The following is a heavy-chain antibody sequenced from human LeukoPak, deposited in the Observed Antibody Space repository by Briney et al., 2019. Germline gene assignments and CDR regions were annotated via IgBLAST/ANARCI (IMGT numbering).Heavy chain of an antibody. CDR1: GFTFSSYA. D-gene: IGHD3-16*02. J-gene: IGHJ4*02. Sequence: GSLRLSCAASGFTFSSYAMSWIRQPPGKGLEWIGEINHSGSTNYNPSLKSRVTISVDTSKNQFSLKLSSVTAADTAVYYCARGYDYVWGSYRYTGDQFDYWGQGTLVTVSS. CDR3: ARGYDYVWGSYRYTGDQFDY. CDR2: INHSGST. V-gene: IGHV4-34*01.